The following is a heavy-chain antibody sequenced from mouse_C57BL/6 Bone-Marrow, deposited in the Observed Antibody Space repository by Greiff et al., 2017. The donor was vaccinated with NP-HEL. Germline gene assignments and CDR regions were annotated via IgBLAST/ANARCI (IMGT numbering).Heavy chain of an antibody. D-gene: IGHD2-1*01. V-gene: IGHV1-58*01. CDR2: IYIGNGYT. CDR3: AGGNYCTSLDY. J-gene: IGHJ2*01. CDR1: GYTFTSYG. Sequence: VHVKQSGAELVRPGSSVKMSCKTSGYTFTSYGINWVKQRPGQGLEWIGYIYIGNGYTEYNEKFKGKATLTSDTSSSTAYMQLSSLTSEDSAIYFCAGGNYCTSLDYWGQGTTLTVSS.